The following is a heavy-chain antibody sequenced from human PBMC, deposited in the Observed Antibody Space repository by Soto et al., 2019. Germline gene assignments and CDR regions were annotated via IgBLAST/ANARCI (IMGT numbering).Heavy chain of an antibody. J-gene: IGHJ6*02. Sequence: QVQLVQSGAEVKKPGSSVRVSCKASGTIFSSYTISWVRQAPGQGLEWIGRIIPILGETNSAQKFQGRFTLTANKSTNTAYMELSSLRLEDTGLYYCAIGLGARMDDWGQRPTVTVSS. CDR3: AIGLGARMDD. CDR2: IIPILGET. CDR1: GTIFSSYT. V-gene: IGHV1-69*08.